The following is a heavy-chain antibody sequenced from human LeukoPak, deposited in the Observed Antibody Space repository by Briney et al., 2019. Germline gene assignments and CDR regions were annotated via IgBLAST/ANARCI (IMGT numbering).Heavy chain of an antibody. J-gene: IGHJ6*03. CDR1: GGSFSDYY. CDR2: INHSGST. V-gene: IGHV4-34*01. Sequence: SETLSLNCAVYGGSFSDYYWNWIRQPPGQGRDWIGEINHSGSTNYNPSLKNRVTRSVDTSKNQFSLKLTSVTAADTAIYYCARRRDIGYYYYYMDVWGTGTTVTISS. D-gene: IGHD5-24*01. CDR3: ARRRDIGYYYYYMDV.